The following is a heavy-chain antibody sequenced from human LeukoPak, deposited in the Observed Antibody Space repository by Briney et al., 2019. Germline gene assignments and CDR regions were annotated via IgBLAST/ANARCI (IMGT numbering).Heavy chain of an antibody. Sequence: SETLSLTCTVSGGSISSSSYYWGWIRQPPGKGLEWIGSIYYSGSTYYNPSLKSRVTISVDTSKNQFSLKLSSVTAADTAVYYCARDKYPYGSGREDNWFDPWGQGTLVTVSS. CDR2: IYYSGST. CDR1: GGSISSSSYY. J-gene: IGHJ5*02. CDR3: ARDKYPYGSGREDNWFDP. D-gene: IGHD3-10*01. V-gene: IGHV4-39*07.